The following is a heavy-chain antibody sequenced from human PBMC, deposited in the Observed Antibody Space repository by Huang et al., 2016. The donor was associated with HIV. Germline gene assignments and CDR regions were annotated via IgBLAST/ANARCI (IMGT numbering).Heavy chain of an antibody. V-gene: IGHV4-39*01. D-gene: IGHD4-17*01. CDR3: ASRTTVTTTSNYHYFYMDV. CDR1: GGSISSSSYY. CDR2: IYYIGNG. Sequence: QLQLQESGPGLVKPSETLSLTCTVSGGSISSSSYYWGWSRQSPGKGLEWMGSIYYIGNGYYNPSLKSRVTMSVDRSSNQFSLKMHSVTAADTAVYYCASRTTVTTTSNYHYFYMDVWGKGTTDIVSS. J-gene: IGHJ6*03.